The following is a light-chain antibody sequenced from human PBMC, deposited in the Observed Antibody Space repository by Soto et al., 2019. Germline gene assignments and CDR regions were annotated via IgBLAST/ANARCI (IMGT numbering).Light chain of an antibody. CDR1: QNISNY. CDR3: QQYNSWLWT. J-gene: IGKJ1*01. CDR2: GAS. V-gene: IGKV3-15*01. Sequence: IVLTQSPATLSLAPWKRATLSCMASQNISNYLIWYQQKPGQAPRLLIYGASTRATGVPARFSGSGSGTEFTLIISSLQSEDSAVYYCQQYNSWLWTFGQGTKVDI.